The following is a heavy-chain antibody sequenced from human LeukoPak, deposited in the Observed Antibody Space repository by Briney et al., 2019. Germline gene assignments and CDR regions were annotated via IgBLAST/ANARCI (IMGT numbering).Heavy chain of an antibody. D-gene: IGHD3-22*01. CDR3: AKHDPRRVVITNWFDP. V-gene: IGHV3-23*01. J-gene: IGHJ5*02. CDR1: GFTFSAYA. Sequence: AGGSLRLSCAASGFTFSAYAISWVRQAPGKGLEWVSAISGSGGITYYADSVKGRFTIFRGNSKNTLYLQMNSLRAEDTAVYYCAKHDPRRVVITNWFDPWGQGTLVTVSS. CDR2: ISGSGGIT.